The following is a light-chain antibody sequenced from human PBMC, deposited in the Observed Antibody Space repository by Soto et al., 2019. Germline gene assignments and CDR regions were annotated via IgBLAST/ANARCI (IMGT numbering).Light chain of an antibody. CDR1: QSVSSNF. CDR3: KQYSPPPVT. CDR2: GAS. J-gene: IGKJ4*01. V-gene: IGKV3-20*01. Sequence: EIVLTQSPGTLSLSPGERATLSCRASQSVSSNFLAWYQQKPGQAPRLLMYGASSRATGIPDRFSGSGSGTDFTLTITRLEPEDFAVYFCKQYSPPPVTFGGGTKVEIK.